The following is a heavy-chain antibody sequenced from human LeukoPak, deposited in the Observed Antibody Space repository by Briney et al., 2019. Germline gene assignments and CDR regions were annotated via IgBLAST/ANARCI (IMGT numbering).Heavy chain of an antibody. J-gene: IGHJ3*02. CDR2: MNPNSGNT. CDR1: GYTFTSYD. D-gene: IGHD3-10*01. CDR3: ARGRFYPFGAFDI. Sequence: ASVKVSCKASGYTFTSYDINWVRQATGQGLEWMGWMNPNSGNTAYAQKFQGRVTITRNTSISTAYMELSSLRSEDTAVYYCARGRFYPFGAFDIWGQGTMVTVSS. V-gene: IGHV1-8*03.